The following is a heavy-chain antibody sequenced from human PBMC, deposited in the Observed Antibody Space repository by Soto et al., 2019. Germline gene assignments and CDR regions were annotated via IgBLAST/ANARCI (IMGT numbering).Heavy chain of an antibody. CDR2: IYDSVNT. D-gene: IGHD1-1*01. J-gene: IGHJ4*02. CDR1: GDSLSSGGHY. CDR3: ARVDHRGYFASVTDY. V-gene: IGHV4-31*03. Sequence: SETLSLTCTVSGDSLSSGGHYWSWIRQHPGKGLEWIGHIYDSVNTYYSPSLRSRVTISADTSKNQFSLNLSSVTAADTAVYYCARVDHRGYFASVTDYWGQGTLVTVSS.